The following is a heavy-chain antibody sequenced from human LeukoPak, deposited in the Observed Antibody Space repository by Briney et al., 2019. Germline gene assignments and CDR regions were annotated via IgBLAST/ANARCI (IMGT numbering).Heavy chain of an antibody. CDR2: INPNSGGT. D-gene: IGHD3-10*01. J-gene: IGHJ6*02. CDR3: AREGGGSGEYYYGMDV. V-gene: IGHV1-2*02. Sequence: ASVKVSCKASGYTFTGYYMHWVRQAPGQGLEWMGWINPNSGGTNYAQKFQGRVTMTRDTSISTAYMELSRLRSDDTAVSYCAREGGGSGEYYYGMDVWGQGTTVTVSS. CDR1: GYTFTGYY.